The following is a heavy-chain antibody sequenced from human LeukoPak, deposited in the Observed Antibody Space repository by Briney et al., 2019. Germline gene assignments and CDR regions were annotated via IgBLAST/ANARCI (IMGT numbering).Heavy chain of an antibody. J-gene: IGHJ4*02. CDR1: GGTFSSYA. CDR3: ARDLYYYGSGNPLDY. D-gene: IGHD3-10*01. CDR2: IIPIFGTA. Sequence: SVKVSCKASGGTFSSYAISWVRQAPGQGLEWMGGIIPIFGTANYAQKFQDRVTITADKSTSTAYMELSSLRSEDTAVYYCARDLYYYGSGNPLDYWGQGTLVTVSS. V-gene: IGHV1-69*06.